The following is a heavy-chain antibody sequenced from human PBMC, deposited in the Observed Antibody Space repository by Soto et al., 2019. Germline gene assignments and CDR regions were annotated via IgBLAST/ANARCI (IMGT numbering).Heavy chain of an antibody. CDR3: ARAGRYESSGYNTLDY. D-gene: IGHD3-22*01. J-gene: IGHJ4*02. CDR1: GFTFSSYS. CDR2: ISSSSSTI. V-gene: IGHV3-48*04. Sequence: GGSLRLSCAASGFTFSSYSMNWVRQAPGKGLEWVSYISSSSSTIYYADSVKGRFTISRDNAKNSLYLQMNSLRAEDKAVYYCARAGRYESSGYNTLDYWGQGTLVTVSS.